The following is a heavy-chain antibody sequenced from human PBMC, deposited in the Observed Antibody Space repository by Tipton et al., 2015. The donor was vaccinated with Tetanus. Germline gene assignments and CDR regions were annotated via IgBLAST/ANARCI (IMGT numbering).Heavy chain of an antibody. Sequence: VQLVQSGGGLIQPGGSLRLSCAVSGFDVGTTYMTWVRQAPGKGLEWVSLIEKGGATDYADSVKGRFTISRDNAKNSLFLEMSSLRADDTAVYYCVSGSALDYWGQGTLITVSS. D-gene: IGHD6-25*01. CDR1: GFDVGTTY. CDR2: IEKGGAT. CDR3: VSGSALDY. J-gene: IGHJ4*02. V-gene: IGHV3-53*01.